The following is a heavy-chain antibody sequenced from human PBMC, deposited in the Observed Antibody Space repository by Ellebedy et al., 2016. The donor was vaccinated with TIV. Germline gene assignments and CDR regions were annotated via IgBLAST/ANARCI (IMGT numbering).Heavy chain of an antibody. CDR3: AKGRHSTYLVWFDP. D-gene: IGHD1-1*01. Sequence: GGSLRLSXAASGFTFSSYGMHWVRQAPGKGLEWVAVISYDGSNKYYADSVKGRFTISRDNSKNTLYLQMNSLRAEDTAVYYCAKGRHSTYLVWFDPWGQGTLVTVSS. V-gene: IGHV3-30*18. CDR1: GFTFSSYG. CDR2: ISYDGSNK. J-gene: IGHJ5*02.